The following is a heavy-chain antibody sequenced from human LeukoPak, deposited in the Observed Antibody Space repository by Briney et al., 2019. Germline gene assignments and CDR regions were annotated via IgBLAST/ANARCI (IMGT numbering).Heavy chain of an antibody. CDR3: ARSRYYYDSSAPIWAF. D-gene: IGHD3-22*01. V-gene: IGHV1-2*02. J-gene: IGHJ3*01. CDR1: GYTFTSYD. CDR2: INPNSGGT. Sequence: GASVKVSCKASGYTFTSYDINWVRQAPGQGLEWMGWINPNSGGTNYAQKFQGRVTMTRDTSISTAYMDLSRLRSDDTAVYYCARSRYYYDSSAPIWAFWGQGTMVTVSS.